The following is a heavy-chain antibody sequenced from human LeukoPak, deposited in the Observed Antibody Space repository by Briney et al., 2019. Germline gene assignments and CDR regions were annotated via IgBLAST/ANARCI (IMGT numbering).Heavy chain of an antibody. CDR3: AKRMIRGVNHDAFDL. D-gene: IGHD3-10*01. V-gene: IGHV3-23*01. CDR1: GFTFNSYA. J-gene: IGHJ3*01. CDR2: IFGSGGSA. Sequence: GGSLRLSCAASGFTFNSYAMYWVRQAPGKGLEWVSGIFGSGGSAHYADSVKGRFTISRDNSKNTVYLQMNSLRAEDTAVYYCAKRMIRGVNHDAFDLWGQGTMVTVSS.